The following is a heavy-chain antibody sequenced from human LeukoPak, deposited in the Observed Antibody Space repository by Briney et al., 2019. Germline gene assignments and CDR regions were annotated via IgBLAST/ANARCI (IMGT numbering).Heavy chain of an antibody. CDR3: ARLDAYYDFWSGYYPDDAFDI. J-gene: IGHJ3*02. CDR1: GGIFSSYA. CDR2: IIPIFGTA. Sequence: SVKVSCKASGGIFSSYAISWVRQAPGQGLEWMGRIIPIFGTANYAQKFQGRVTITTDESTSTAYMELSSLRSEDTAVYYCARLDAYYDFWSGYYPDDAFDIWGQGTMVTVSS. V-gene: IGHV1-69*05. D-gene: IGHD3-3*01.